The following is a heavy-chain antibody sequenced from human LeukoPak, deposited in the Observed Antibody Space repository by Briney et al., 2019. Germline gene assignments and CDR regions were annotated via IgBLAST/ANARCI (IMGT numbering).Heavy chain of an antibody. CDR2: IYYSGST. CDR3: AREAYCGGDCSPHFDY. V-gene: IGHV4-59*01. CDR1: GGSISSYY. D-gene: IGHD2-21*02. Sequence: SETLSLTCTVSGGSISSYYWSWIRQPPGKGLEWIGYIYYSGSTNYNPSLKSRVTISVDTSKNQFSLKLSSVTAPDTAVYYCAREAYCGGDCSPHFDYWGQGTLVTVSS. J-gene: IGHJ4*02.